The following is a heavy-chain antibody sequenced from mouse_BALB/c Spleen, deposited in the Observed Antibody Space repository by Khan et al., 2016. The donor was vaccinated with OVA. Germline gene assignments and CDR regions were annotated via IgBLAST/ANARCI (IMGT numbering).Heavy chain of an antibody. V-gene: IGHV3-2*02. J-gene: IGHJ2*01. CDR3: ARVYGGDFDY. D-gene: IGHD1-1*01. CDR1: GYSIARDYA. Sequence: EVELVESGPGLVKPSQSLSLTCTVTGYSIARDYAWNWLRQFPGNKLEWMGFISYSGNTNYNPSLKSRISITRDTSKNQFFLQLNSVTSEDTATYYCARVYGGDFDYWGQGTTLTVSS. CDR2: ISYSGNT.